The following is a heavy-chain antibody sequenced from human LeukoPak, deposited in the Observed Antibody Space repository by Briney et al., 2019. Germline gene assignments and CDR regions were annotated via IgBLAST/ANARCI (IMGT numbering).Heavy chain of an antibody. Sequence: GGSLRLSXAASGFTFSSYGMHWVRQAPGKGLEWVAVIWYDGNNKDYADSVKGRFSISRDTSKNTLYLQMNSLRAEDTAVYFCAKGSYSYASVVYFDYWGQGTLVTVSS. V-gene: IGHV3-33*06. D-gene: IGHD5-18*01. J-gene: IGHJ4*02. CDR2: IWYDGNNK. CDR3: AKGSYSYASVVYFDY. CDR1: GFTFSSYG.